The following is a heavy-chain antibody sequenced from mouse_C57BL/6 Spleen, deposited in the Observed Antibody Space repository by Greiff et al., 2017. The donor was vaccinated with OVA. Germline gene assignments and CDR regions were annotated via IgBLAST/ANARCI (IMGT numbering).Heavy chain of an antibody. CDR3: ARRTTVVGYYFDY. CDR1: GYAFTSYW. V-gene: IGHV1-55*01. D-gene: IGHD1-1*01. Sequence: QVQLQQPGAELVKPGASVKMSCKASGYAFTSYWITWVKQRPGQGLEWIGDIYPGSGSTNYNEKFKSKATLTVDTSSSTAYMQLSSLTSEDSAVYYCARRTTVVGYYFDYWGQGTTLTVSS. CDR2: IYPGSGST. J-gene: IGHJ2*01.